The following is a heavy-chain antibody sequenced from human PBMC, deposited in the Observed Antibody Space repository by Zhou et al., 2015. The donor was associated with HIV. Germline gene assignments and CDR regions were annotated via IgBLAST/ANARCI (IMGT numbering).Heavy chain of an antibody. CDR1: GGTFSSYT. CDR2: IIPILGIA. CDR3: ARLPSIREMSAVASDAFDI. Sequence: QVQLVQSGAEVKKPGSSVKVSCKASGGTFSSYTISWVRQAPGQGLEWMGRIIPILGIANYAQKFQGRVTITADKSTSTAYMELSSLRSEDTAVYYCARLPSIREMSAVASDAFDIWGQGTMVTVSS. D-gene: IGHD5-12*01. J-gene: IGHJ3*02. V-gene: IGHV1-69*02.